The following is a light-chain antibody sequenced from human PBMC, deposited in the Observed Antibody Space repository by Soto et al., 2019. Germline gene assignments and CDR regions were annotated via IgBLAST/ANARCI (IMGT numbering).Light chain of an antibody. CDR2: AAS. Sequence: DIQMTQSPSSVSASVGDRVTITCRASQGIRSWLAWYQQRPGKAPKLLISAASSLQSAVPSRFSGSGSGTDFTLTISSLEPEDFAVYYCQQRSNWPTFGGGTKVEIK. V-gene: IGKV1-12*01. CDR3: QQRSNWPT. J-gene: IGKJ4*01. CDR1: QGIRSW.